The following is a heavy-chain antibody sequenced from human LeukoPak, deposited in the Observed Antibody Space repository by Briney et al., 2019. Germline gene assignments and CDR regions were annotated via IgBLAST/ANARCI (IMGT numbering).Heavy chain of an antibody. Sequence: SETLSLTCAVYGGSFSGYYWSWIRQPPGKGLEWIREINHSGSNNYNPSLKSRVTISVDTSKNQFSLKLGSVTSADTAVYYCARGYRQLVVLYWFHPWGQGPLVTVSS. CDR1: GGSFSGYY. J-gene: IGHJ5*02. D-gene: IGHD6-13*01. CDR2: INHSGSN. V-gene: IGHV4-34*01. CDR3: ARGYRQLVVLYWFHP.